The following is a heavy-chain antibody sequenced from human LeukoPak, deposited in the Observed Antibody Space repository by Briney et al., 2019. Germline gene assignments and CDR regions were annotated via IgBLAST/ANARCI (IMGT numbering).Heavy chain of an antibody. V-gene: IGHV1-2*02. D-gene: IGHD3-10*01. CDR3: ARDLEGYHYGSGNYPQ. J-gene: IGHJ4*02. CDR1: GYTFTGYY. CDR2: INPNSGGT. Sequence: GASMKVSCKASGYTFTGYYIHWLRQAPGQALEWMGFINPNSGGTNYAQTFQGRVTMTRDTSISTGYMELSSLTSDDTAVYYCARDLEGYHYGSGNYPQWGEGTLITVSS.